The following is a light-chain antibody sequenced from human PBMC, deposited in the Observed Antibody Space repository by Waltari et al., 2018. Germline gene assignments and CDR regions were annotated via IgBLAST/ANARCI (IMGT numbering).Light chain of an antibody. V-gene: IGLV2-11*01. CDR2: DVA. CDR3: CSYAGSYTVV. Sequence: QSALTQPRSVSGSLGQSVTISCTGTGSDIGGYNYVSWYQQHPDTVPKLIIFDVAKRPSGVPDRLSGSKSGNTASLTISGLQAEDEADYYCCSYAGSYTVVFGVGTKVSVV. CDR1: GSDIGGYNY. J-gene: IGLJ1*01.